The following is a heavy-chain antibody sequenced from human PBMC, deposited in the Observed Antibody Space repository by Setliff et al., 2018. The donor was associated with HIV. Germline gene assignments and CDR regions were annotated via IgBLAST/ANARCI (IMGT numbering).Heavy chain of an antibody. J-gene: IGHJ6*02. Sequence: CKASGYTFTSYDISWVRQAPGQGLEWMGWISAYNGNTNYAQKLQGRVTMTTDTSTSTAYMELRSLRSDDTAVYYCAREIGDYYDSSGYYPPTDYYYGMDVWGQGTTVTVSS. V-gene: IGHV1-18*01. CDR1: GYTFTSYD. D-gene: IGHD3-22*01. CDR3: AREIGDYYDSSGYYPPTDYYYGMDV. CDR2: ISAYNGNT.